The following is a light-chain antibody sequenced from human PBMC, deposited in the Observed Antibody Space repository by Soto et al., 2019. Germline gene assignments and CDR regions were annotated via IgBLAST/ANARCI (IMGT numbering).Light chain of an antibody. V-gene: IGKV3-15*01. CDR2: GAA. CDR3: QQYHSWPG. Sequence: EIVMTQSPATLSVSPGERVTLSCRASQSVFSSLAWYQQKPGQAPRLLIYGAATRATSVPARFSGSGSGTEFTLTITSLQSEDFALYYCQQYHSWPGFGRGTKV. J-gene: IGKJ1*01. CDR1: QSVFSS.